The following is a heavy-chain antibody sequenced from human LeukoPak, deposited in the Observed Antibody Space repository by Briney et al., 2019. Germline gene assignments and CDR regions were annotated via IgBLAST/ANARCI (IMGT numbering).Heavy chain of an antibody. CDR3: ARGYSTSSAVEWFDT. D-gene: IGHD6-6*01. J-gene: IGHJ5*02. CDR2: IYDRGST. CDR1: GGSISSYY. Sequence: PSETLSLTCTVSGGSISSYYWSWIRQPAGKGLEWIGYIYDRGSTNYSPSLKSRVSISIDTSKNQFSLELSSVTAADTAVYYCARGYSTSSAVEWFDTWGRGTLVTVSS. V-gene: IGHV4-59*01.